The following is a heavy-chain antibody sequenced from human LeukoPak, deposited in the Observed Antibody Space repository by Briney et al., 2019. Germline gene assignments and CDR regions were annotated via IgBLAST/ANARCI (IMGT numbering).Heavy chain of an antibody. CDR2: INTDGSST. CDR1: GFTFSSYW. J-gene: IGHJ4*02. D-gene: IGHD3-16*01. V-gene: IGHV3-74*01. CDR3: AKGVGAITFGGVIGY. Sequence: GGSLRLSCAASGFTFSSYWMHWVRQAPGKGLVWVSRINTDGSSTSYADSVKGRFTISRDNAKNTLYLQMNSLRAEDTAVYYCAKGVGAITFGGVIGYWGQGTLVTVSS.